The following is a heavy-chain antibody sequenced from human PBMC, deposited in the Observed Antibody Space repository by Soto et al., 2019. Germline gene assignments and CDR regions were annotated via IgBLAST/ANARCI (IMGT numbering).Heavy chain of an antibody. J-gene: IGHJ3*02. V-gene: IGHV5-51*01. Sequence: GESLKISCKGSGYSFTSYWIGWVRQMPGKGLEWMGIIYPGDSDTRYSPSFQGQVTISADKSISTAYLQWSSLKASDTAMYYCARPSEIATIPFDAFDIWGQGTMFTVSS. CDR3: ARPSEIATIPFDAFDI. CDR1: GYSFTSYW. CDR2: IYPGDSDT. D-gene: IGHD1-1*01.